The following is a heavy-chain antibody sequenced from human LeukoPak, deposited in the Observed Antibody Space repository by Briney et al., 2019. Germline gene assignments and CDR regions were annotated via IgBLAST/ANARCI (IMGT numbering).Heavy chain of an antibody. J-gene: IGHJ6*03. D-gene: IGHD2-15*01. CDR1: GGSFSGYY. CDR2: INHSGST. V-gene: IGHV4-34*01. CDR3: ARGRVGYCSGGSCYYYYMDV. Sequence: SETLSLTCAVYGGSFSGYYWSWIRQPPGKGLEWIGEINHSGSTNYNPSPKSRVTISVDTSKNQFSLKLSSVTAADTAVYYCARGRVGYCSGGSCYYYYMDVWGKGTTVTVSS.